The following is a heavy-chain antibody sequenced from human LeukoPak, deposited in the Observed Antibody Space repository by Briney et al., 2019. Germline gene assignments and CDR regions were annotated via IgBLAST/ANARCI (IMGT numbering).Heavy chain of an antibody. D-gene: IGHD4-11*01. Sequence: SETQSLTCTVSGGSISSGGYYWSWIRQHPGKGLEWIGYIYYSGSTYYNPSLKSRVTISVDTSKNQFSLKLSSVTAADTAVYYCARVGYSIPPNNWFDPWGQGTLVTVSS. CDR3: ARVGYSIPPNNWFDP. J-gene: IGHJ5*02. V-gene: IGHV4-31*03. CDR2: IYYSGST. CDR1: GGSISSGGYY.